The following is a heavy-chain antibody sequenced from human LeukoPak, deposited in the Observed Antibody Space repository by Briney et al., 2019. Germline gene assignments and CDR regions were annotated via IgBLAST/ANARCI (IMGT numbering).Heavy chain of an antibody. Sequence: PSETLSLTCTVSGGSISGYYWSWIRQPPGKGLEWIGYIYYSGSTNYNPSLKSRVTISVDTSKNQFSLKLSSVTAADTAVYYCARSTYYDFWSGYREAFDIWGQGTMVTVSS. CDR3: ARSTYYDFWSGYREAFDI. CDR1: GGSISGYY. CDR2: IYYSGST. D-gene: IGHD3-3*01. J-gene: IGHJ3*02. V-gene: IGHV4-59*01.